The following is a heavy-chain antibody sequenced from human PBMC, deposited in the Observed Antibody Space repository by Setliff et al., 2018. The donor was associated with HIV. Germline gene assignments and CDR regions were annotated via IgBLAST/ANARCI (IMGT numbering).Heavy chain of an antibody. Sequence: GESLKISCAASGFTVSSNYMSWVRQAPGKGLEWVSVINSGGTTYYADSVKGRFTISRDNSKNTLYLQMNGLRPEDTAVYYCVREKWRAFDIWGQGTMVTVSS. CDR2: INSGGTT. D-gene: IGHD2-8*01. J-gene: IGHJ3*02. CDR3: VREKWRAFDI. V-gene: IGHV3-66*02. CDR1: GFTVSSNY.